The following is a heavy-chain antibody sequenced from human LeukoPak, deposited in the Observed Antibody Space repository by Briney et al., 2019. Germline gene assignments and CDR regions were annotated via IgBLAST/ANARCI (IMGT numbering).Heavy chain of an antibody. J-gene: IGHJ6*02. V-gene: IGHV3-23*01. CDR3: AKESTYSGSYFRSIRYYYYGMDV. CDR2: ISASGGST. Sequence: PGGSLRLSCAASGFTFSSSAMSWVRQVPGKGLEWVSGISASGGSTYYADSVRGRFTISRDNSKNTLYVQMNSLRDEDTAVYYCAKESTYSGSYFRSIRYYYYGMDVWGQGTTVTVSS. CDR1: GFTFSSSA. D-gene: IGHD1-26*01.